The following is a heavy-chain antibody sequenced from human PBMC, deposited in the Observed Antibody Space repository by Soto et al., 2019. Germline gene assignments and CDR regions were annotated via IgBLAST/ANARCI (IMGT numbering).Heavy chain of an antibody. CDR2: IYTGDST. D-gene: IGHD1-26*01. CDR3: AKSKELGVSAPDH. Sequence: EVQLVESGGGLVQPGGSLRLSCAASGFTVKSNRMSWVRQAPGKGLEWVSVIYTGDSTYYVDSVKDRFTISRDSSKNTLYLQMNSLRVEDASVYYCAKSKELGVSAPDHWGQGTLVTVSS. V-gene: IGHV3-66*01. J-gene: IGHJ4*02. CDR1: GFTVKSNR.